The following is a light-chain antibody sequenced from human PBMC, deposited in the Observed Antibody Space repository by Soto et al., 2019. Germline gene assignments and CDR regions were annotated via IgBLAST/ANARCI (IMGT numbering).Light chain of an antibody. CDR2: AAS. J-gene: IGKJ1*01. Sequence: EIQMTQSPATLSVSVGDRVTLSCRASQSISSNLTWYQQKPGKAPKLLIYAASTRPSGVPSRFSGSGSGTDFTLTISSLQPEDFATYYCQQHDSTLRTFGQGTKVDNK. CDR1: QSISSN. V-gene: IGKV1-39*01. CDR3: QQHDSTLRT.